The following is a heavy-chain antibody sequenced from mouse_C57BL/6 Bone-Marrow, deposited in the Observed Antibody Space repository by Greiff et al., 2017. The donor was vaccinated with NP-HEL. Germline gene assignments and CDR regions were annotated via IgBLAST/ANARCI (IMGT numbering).Heavy chain of an antibody. D-gene: IGHD1-1*01. CDR1: GYTFTSYW. Sequence: QVQLQQPGAELVKPGASVKLSCKASGYTFTSYWMQWVKQRPGQGLEWIGYINPSSGYTKYNQKFKDKATLTADKSSSTAYMQLSSLTYEDSAVYYCARTPLSYYGSSPYYYAMDYWGQGTSVTVSS. CDR3: ARTPLSYYGSSPYYYAMDY. CDR2: INPSSGYT. V-gene: IGHV1-7*01. J-gene: IGHJ4*01.